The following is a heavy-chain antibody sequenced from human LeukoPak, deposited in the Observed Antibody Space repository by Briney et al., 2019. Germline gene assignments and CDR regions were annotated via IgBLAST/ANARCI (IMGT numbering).Heavy chain of an antibody. CDR2: IIPIFGTA. V-gene: IGHV1-69*01. D-gene: IGHD3-3*02. Sequence: EASVKVSCKASGGTFSSYAISWVRQAPGQGLEWMGGIIPIFGTANYAQKFQGRVTITADESTSTAYMELSSLRSEDTAVHYCARVLARVYWGQGTLVTVSS. J-gene: IGHJ4*02. CDR1: GGTFSSYA. CDR3: ARVLARVY.